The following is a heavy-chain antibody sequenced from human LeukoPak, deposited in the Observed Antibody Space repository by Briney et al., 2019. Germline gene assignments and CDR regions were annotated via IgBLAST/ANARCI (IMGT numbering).Heavy chain of an antibody. D-gene: IGHD3-10*01. CDR3: ARALDYYGSGGYFDY. V-gene: IGHV1-69*13. CDR1: GGTFSSYA. CDR2: IIPIFGTA. J-gene: IGHJ4*02. Sequence: GASVTVSCTASGGTFSSYAISWVRQAPGQGLEWMGGIIPIFGTANYAQKFQGRVTITADESTSTAYMELSSLRSEDTAVYYCARALDYYGSGGYFDYWGQGTLVTVSS.